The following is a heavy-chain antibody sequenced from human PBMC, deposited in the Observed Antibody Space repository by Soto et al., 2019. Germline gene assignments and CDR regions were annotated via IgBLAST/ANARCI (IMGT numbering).Heavy chain of an antibody. D-gene: IGHD2-21*02. Sequence: QLQLQESGPGLVKPSETLSLTCSVSGGSISSTGHYWGWIRQPPGKGLEWIGNIYYAGSPYYNPSLKSRVTISVDTSKNHFSLALTSVTDADTAVYYCARLMGVVTVDYWGQGALVTVSS. CDR1: GGSISSTGHY. V-gene: IGHV4-39*02. J-gene: IGHJ4*02. CDR2: IYYAGSP. CDR3: ARLMGVVTVDY.